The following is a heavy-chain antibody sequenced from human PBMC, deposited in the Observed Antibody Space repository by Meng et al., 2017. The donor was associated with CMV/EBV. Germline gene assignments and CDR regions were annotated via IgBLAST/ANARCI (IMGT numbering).Heavy chain of an antibody. J-gene: IGHJ6*02. D-gene: IGHD3-16*01. V-gene: IGHV3-64*02. Sequence: GESLKISCAASGFTFSSYAMHWVRQAPGKGLEYVSAISSIGGSTYYADSVKGRFTISRDNSKNTLYLQMGSLRAEDMAVYYCARGPGGFGAYYGMDVWGQGTTVTVSS. CDR2: ISSIGGST. CDR3: ARGPGGFGAYYGMDV. CDR1: GFTFSSYA.